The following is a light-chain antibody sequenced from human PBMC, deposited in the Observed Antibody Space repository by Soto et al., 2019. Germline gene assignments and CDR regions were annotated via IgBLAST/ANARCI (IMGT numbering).Light chain of an antibody. CDR1: QSFRGL. Sequence: EVVLTQSPVTLSLSPGERATLSCRASQSFRGLLAWYQQKPGQAPRLLIYDAYNRATGIPPRFSGSGSGTDFTLTISSLEPEDFAVYYCQQRSNWPPSTFGQGTRLEIK. J-gene: IGKJ5*01. CDR3: QQRSNWPPST. CDR2: DAY. V-gene: IGKV3-11*01.